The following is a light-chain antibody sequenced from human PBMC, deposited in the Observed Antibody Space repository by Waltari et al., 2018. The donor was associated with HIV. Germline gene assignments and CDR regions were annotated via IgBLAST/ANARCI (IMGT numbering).Light chain of an antibody. J-gene: IGKJ5*01. CDR1: QSVSSY. Sequence: EIVLIQSPATLSLSPGERATLSCRASQSVSSYLAWYDQKPGQYPRLLIYDTSTRATGIPARFSVSWSATDFTLTITSLEPEDSAVYYCQQRSNWSITFGQGTRLEIK. V-gene: IGKV3-11*01. CDR3: QQRSNWSIT. CDR2: DTS.